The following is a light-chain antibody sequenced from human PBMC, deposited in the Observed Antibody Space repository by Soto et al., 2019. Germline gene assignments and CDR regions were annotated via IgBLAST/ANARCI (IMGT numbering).Light chain of an antibody. CDR3: QQRSTWPKT. CDR1: QSVVTY. Sequence: EVVLTQSPATVSLSPGQRATLSCRASQSVVTYLAWYQQKPGQAPRLLIYDASYRAAGVPARFSGSGSETDFTLTISSLEPEDFAVYYCQQRSTWPKTFGQGTKLEIK. V-gene: IGKV3-11*01. J-gene: IGKJ2*01. CDR2: DAS.